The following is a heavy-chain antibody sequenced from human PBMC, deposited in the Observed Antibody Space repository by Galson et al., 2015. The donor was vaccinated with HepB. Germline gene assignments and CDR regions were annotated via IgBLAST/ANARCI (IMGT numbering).Heavy chain of an antibody. CDR1: GGTFSSYA. Sequence: SVKVSCKASGGTFSSYAVSWVRQAPGQGLEWMGGIIPIFGTANYAQKFQGRVTMTRDTSTSTAYMELSSLRSEDTAVYYCARDSPGAYYDFWSGYLDMDVWGKGTTVTVSS. CDR3: ARDSPGAYYDFWSGYLDMDV. J-gene: IGHJ6*04. CDR2: IIPIFGTA. V-gene: IGHV1-69*05. D-gene: IGHD3-3*01.